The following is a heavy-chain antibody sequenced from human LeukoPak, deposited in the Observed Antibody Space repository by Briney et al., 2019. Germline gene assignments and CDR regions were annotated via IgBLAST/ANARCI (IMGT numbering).Heavy chain of an antibody. CDR3: ARQGLDGTTVTTGGAFDI. CDR2: INHSGST. J-gene: IGHJ3*02. D-gene: IGHD4-11*01. CDR1: GGSFSGYY. V-gene: IGHV4-34*01. Sequence: SETLSLTCAVYGGSFSGYYWSWIRQPPGKGLEWIGEINHSGSTNYNPSLKSRVTISVDTSKNQFSLKLSSVTAADTAVYYCARQGLDGTTVTTGGAFDIWGQGTMVTVSS.